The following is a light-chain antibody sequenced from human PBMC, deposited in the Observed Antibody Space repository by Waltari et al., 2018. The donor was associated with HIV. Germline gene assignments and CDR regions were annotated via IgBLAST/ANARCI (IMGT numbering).Light chain of an antibody. CDR3: WSYAGSSTII. CDR1: SSDVGSYSF. Sequence: QSALTQPASVSGSPGQSITLSCTGTSSDVGSYSFVSWYQLHPGKAPKLIIYEDNKRPSGVSDRFSGSKSGYTASLTNSGLQAEDEADYCCWSYAGSSTIIFGGGTKLTVL. J-gene: IGLJ2*01. CDR2: EDN. V-gene: IGLV2-23*01.